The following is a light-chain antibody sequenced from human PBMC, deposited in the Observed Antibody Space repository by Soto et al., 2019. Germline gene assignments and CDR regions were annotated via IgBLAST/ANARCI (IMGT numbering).Light chain of an antibody. J-gene: IGKJ1*01. CDR2: AAS. CDR1: QSVSSN. Sequence: LVITRAPTTLSVPPWVSSTISWGASQSVSSNFACYQQNPGEAPSLLIYAASTRATGIPARFSGSGSGTEFTLTISSLQSEDVAVYYCQQYNKWPVTFGQGTKVDIK. CDR3: QQYNKWPVT. V-gene: IGKV3-15*01.